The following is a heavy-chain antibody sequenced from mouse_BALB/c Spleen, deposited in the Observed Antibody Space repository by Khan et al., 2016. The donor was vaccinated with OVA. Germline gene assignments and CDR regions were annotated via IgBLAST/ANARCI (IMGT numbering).Heavy chain of an antibody. J-gene: IGHJ3*01. CDR1: GDSITSGY. V-gene: IGHV3-8*02. CDR2: ISYSGNT. Sequence: EVQLQESGPSLVKPSQTLSLTCSVTGDSITSGYWNWIRKLPGNKLEYMGYISYSGNTYYNPSLNSRISITRDTSKNQNYLQLNAVTTEDTATYYCACELRGFAYWGQGTLVTVSA. D-gene: IGHD1-1*01. CDR3: ACELRGFAY.